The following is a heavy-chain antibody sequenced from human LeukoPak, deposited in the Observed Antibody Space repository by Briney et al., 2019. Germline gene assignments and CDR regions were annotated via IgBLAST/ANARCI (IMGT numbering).Heavy chain of an antibody. D-gene: IGHD7-27*01. CDR1: GYSFSSYW. CDR2: IYPGDSDT. J-gene: IGHJ5*02. Sequence: GESLKISCKGSGYSFSSYWIGWVRQMPGKGLEWMGIIYPGDSDTRYSPSYQGQVTISADKSISTAYLQWSSLKASDTAIYYCARDLGTNWFDPWGQGTLVTVSS. CDR3: ARDLGTNWFDP. V-gene: IGHV5-51*01.